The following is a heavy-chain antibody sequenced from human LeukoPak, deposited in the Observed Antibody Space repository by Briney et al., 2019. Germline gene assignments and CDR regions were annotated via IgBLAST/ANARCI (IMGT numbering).Heavy chain of an antibody. CDR2: IYYSGST. CDR1: GGSISSYY. CDR3: ARAANWFDP. V-gene: IGHV4-59*01. Sequence: SETLSLTCTVSGGSISSYYWSWIRQPPGKGLEWIGYIYYSGSTNYNPSLKSRVTISVDTSKNQFSLKLSSVTAADTAVYYCARAANWFDPWGQGTLVTVSS. J-gene: IGHJ5*02.